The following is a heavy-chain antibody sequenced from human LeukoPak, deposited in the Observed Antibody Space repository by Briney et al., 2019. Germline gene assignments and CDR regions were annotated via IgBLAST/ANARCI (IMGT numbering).Heavy chain of an antibody. V-gene: IGHV4-34*01. CDR1: GGSFSGYY. J-gene: IGHJ6*02. Sequence: SETLSLTCAVYGGSFSGYYWSWIRQPPGKGLEWIGEINHSGSTNYNPSLKSRVTISVDTSKNQFSLRLSSVTAADTAVYYCARPLSSSSFYYYYDMDVWGQGTTVTVSS. D-gene: IGHD6-6*01. CDR2: INHSGST. CDR3: ARPLSSSSFYYYYDMDV.